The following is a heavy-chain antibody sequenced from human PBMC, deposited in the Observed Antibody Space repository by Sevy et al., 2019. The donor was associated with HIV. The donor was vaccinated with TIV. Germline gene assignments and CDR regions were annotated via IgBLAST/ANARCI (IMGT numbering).Heavy chain of an antibody. J-gene: IGHJ4*02. CDR2: ISYDGSRK. Sequence: GGSLRLSCAASGFTFSSYTMHWVRQAPGKGLEWVAFISYDGSRKYYADSVKGRFTNSRDNSKNTLYFQTNNLRAEETAVCYCARDLALSGSYSGLAYWGQGTLVTVSS. CDR1: GFTFSSYT. D-gene: IGHD1-26*01. V-gene: IGHV3-30*14. CDR3: ARDLALSGSYSGLAY.